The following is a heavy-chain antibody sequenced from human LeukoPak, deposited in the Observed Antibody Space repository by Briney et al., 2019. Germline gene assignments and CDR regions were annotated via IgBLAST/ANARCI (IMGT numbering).Heavy chain of an antibody. CDR2: INHSGST. CDR1: GESFSGYY. Sequence: SETLSLTCAVYGESFSGYYWSWIRQPPGKGLEWIGEINHSGSTNYNPSLKSRVTISVDTSKNQFSLKLSSVTAADTAVYYCAREPYVDTAMVTEGDYWGQGTLVTVSS. D-gene: IGHD5-18*01. J-gene: IGHJ4*02. CDR3: AREPYVDTAMVTEGDY. V-gene: IGHV4-34*01.